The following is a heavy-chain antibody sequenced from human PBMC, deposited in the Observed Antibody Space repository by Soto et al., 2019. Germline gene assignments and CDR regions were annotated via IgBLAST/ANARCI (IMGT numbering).Heavy chain of an antibody. CDR2: IYYSGST. V-gene: IGHV4-30-4*01. J-gene: IGHJ5*02. D-gene: IGHD4-17*01. CDR3: AREVYGDYACWFDP. Sequence: PSETLSLTCTVSGGSISSGDYYWSWIRQPPGKGLEWIGYIYYSGSTYYNPSLKSRVTISVDTSKNQFSLKLSSVTAADTAVYYCAREVYGDYACWFDPWGQGTLVTVS. CDR1: GGSISSGDYY.